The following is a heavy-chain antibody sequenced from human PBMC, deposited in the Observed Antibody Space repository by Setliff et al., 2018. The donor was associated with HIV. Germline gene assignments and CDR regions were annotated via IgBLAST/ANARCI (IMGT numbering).Heavy chain of an antibody. V-gene: IGHV3-53*01. CDR3: ASATLGFCTNGVCSSLDY. D-gene: IGHD2-8*01. CDR2: IYSGGGT. Sequence: HPGGSLRLSCAASGFTVRDNYMTWVRQAPGKGLERVSVIYSGGGTDYADSVKGRFTISRDNAKNSLYLQMNSLRAEDTAVYYCASATLGFCTNGVCSSLDYWGQGTLVTVSS. CDR1: GFTVRDNY. J-gene: IGHJ4*02.